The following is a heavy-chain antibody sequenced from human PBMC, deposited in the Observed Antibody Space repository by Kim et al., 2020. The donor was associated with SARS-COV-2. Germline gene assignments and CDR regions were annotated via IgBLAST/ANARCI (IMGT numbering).Heavy chain of an antibody. CDR1: GYSFTAYY. CDR3: ARAYTSGYYGLGDWGQGTLVTVSSDVWGQGDV. CDR2: INPNTGGT. V-gene: IGHV1-2*05. Sequence: ASVKVSCKASGYSFTAYYIHWVRQAPGQGLEWMGRINPNTGGTSYAQKFQGRVTMTRDTSISTAYMDLSRLTSDDTVVYYCARAYTSGYYGLGDWGQGTLVTVSSDVWGQGDVWGQGTTVTVSS. J-gene: IGHJ6*02. D-gene: IGHD6-19*01.